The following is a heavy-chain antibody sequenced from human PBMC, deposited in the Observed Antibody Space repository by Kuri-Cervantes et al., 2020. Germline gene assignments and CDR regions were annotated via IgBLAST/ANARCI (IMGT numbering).Heavy chain of an antibody. CDR1: GGSISSGGYY. V-gene: IGHV4-31*03. D-gene: IGHD3-9*01. CDR2: IYYSGST. Sequence: SETLSLTCTVSGGSISSGGYYWSWIRQHPGKGLEWIGYIYYSGSTYYNPSLKSRVTISVDTSKNQFSLKLSSVTAADTAVYYCARGYYDILRGTSTNRPYYYYGMDVWGQGTTVTVSS. J-gene: IGHJ6*02. CDR3: ARGYYDILRGTSTNRPYYYYGMDV.